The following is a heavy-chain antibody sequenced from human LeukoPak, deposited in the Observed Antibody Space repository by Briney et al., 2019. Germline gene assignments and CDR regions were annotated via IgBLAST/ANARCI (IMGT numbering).Heavy chain of an antibody. Sequence: SETLSLTCTVSGGSISSYYWSWIRQPPGKGLEWIGYIYYSGSTNYNPSLKSRVTISVGTSKNQFSLKLSSVTAADTAVYYCAIQYYDFWSGYYSFDYWGQGTLVTVSS. V-gene: IGHV4-59*01. CDR3: AIQYYDFWSGYYSFDY. CDR2: IYYSGST. J-gene: IGHJ4*02. D-gene: IGHD3-3*01. CDR1: GGSISSYY.